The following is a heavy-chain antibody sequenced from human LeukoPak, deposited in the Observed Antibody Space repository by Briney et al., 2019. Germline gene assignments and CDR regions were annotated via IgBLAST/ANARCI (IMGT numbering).Heavy chain of an antibody. Sequence: SVKVSCKASGGTFSSYAISWVRQAPGQGLEWMGRIIPILGIANYAQKFQGRVTITADKSTSTAYMELSSLRSDDTAVYYCARDPNNIVVVPAATAPAIWGQGTMVTVSS. CDR3: ARDPNNIVVVPAATAPAI. CDR1: GGTFSSYA. V-gene: IGHV1-69*04. J-gene: IGHJ3*02. CDR2: IIPILGIA. D-gene: IGHD2-2*01.